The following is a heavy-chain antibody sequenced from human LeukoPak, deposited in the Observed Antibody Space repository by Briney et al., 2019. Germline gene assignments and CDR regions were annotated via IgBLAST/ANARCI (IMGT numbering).Heavy chain of an antibody. J-gene: IGHJ6*03. Sequence: PSETLSLTCTVSSGSMSTYYWSWIRQPPGKGLEWIGYIYYKGSTSYNPSLKSRVTISVDTSKNQFSLKLSPVTAADTAVYYCARASYDSSAYYSGGFYYYYMDVWGEGTTVTVSS. V-gene: IGHV4-59*01. CDR3: ARASYDSSAYYSGGFYYYYMDV. CDR1: SGSMSTYY. D-gene: IGHD3-22*01. CDR2: IYYKGST.